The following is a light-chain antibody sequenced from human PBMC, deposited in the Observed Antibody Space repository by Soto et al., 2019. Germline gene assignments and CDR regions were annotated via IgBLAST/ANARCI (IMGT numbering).Light chain of an antibody. V-gene: IGKV3-20*01. J-gene: IGKJ4*01. Sequence: EIVLTQSPCTLSLSPGERATLSCRASQSVGSNYLAWYQQKPGQAPRILIFGASSRATGIPDRFSGSGSGTDFTLTISRLEPEDVAVYYCQQYGSSLLTFGGGTKVDIK. CDR3: QQYGSSLLT. CDR2: GAS. CDR1: QSVGSNY.